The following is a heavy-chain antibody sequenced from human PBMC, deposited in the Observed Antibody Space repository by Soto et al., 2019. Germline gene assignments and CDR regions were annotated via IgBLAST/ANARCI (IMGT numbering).Heavy chain of an antibody. Sequence: SETLSLTCAVSGGSISSGGYSWIWIRQPPGKGLEWIGYIYYSGSTNYNPSLKSRVTISVDTSKNQFSLKLSSVTAADTAVYYCARELWFGDFGDYYYGMEVWGQGTTVPVS. CDR1: GGSISSGGYS. J-gene: IGHJ6*02. V-gene: IGHV4-61*08. CDR3: ARELWFGDFGDYYYGMEV. D-gene: IGHD3-10*01. CDR2: IYYSGST.